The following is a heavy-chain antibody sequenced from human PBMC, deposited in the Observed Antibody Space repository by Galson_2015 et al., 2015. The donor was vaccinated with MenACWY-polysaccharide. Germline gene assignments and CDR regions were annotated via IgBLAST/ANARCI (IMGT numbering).Heavy chain of an antibody. CDR2: IDSDGSST. J-gene: IGHJ3*01. CDR3: AVHCSSTSCYSPLSRL. D-gene: IGHD2-2*01. V-gene: IGHV3-74*01. Sequence: SLRLSCAASEFTFSRYWMNWVRQAPGKGLVWVSRIDSDGSSTSYADSVKGRFTIPRDNAKNTLYLQMNSLRAEDTAVYYCAVHCSSTSCYSPLSRLWGQGTMVTVSS. CDR1: EFTFSRYW.